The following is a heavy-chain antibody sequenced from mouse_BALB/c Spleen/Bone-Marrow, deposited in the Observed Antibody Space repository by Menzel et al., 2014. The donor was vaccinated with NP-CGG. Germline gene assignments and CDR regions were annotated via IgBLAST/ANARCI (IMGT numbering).Heavy chain of an antibody. CDR1: GFDFXRYW. J-gene: IGHJ3*01. CDR2: INPDSSTI. V-gene: IGHV4-1*02. D-gene: IGHD1-1*01. CDR3: SRLYYFGNFVY. Sequence: EVQEVESGDGLEQPGGSLKLSCAASGFDFXRYWMSWVRPATGKGLEWIGEINPDSSTINYTPSLKDKFLISRDNAKTTQYRQMNKGMSEDTALDNCSRLYYFGNFVYWGQGILVTGSA.